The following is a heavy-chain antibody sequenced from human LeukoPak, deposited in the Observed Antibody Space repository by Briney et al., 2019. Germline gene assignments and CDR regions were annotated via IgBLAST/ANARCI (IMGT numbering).Heavy chain of an antibody. D-gene: IGHD2/OR15-2a*01. Sequence: PSETLSLTCEVYGESLSGYYWSWIRQSPGKGLEWIGETTRSGTIVYNPSLKSRSTISVEMSKNQVSLNLSSVTAADTAVYYCARGHTWLGLVLRVAFDLWGQGTMVTVPS. CDR1: GESLSGYY. V-gene: IGHV4-34*01. J-gene: IGHJ3*01. CDR3: ARGHTWLGLVLRVAFDL. CDR2: TTRSGTI.